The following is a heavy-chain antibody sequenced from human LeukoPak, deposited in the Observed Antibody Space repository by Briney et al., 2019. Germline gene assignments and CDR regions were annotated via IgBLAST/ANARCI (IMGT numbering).Heavy chain of an antibody. CDR3: ASRRVDTARYYYMDV. CDR1: GGSISSSSYY. J-gene: IGHJ6*03. V-gene: IGHV4-39*07. CDR2: IYYSGST. Sequence: SETLSLTCTVSGGSISSSSYYWGWIRQPPGKGQEWIGSIYYSGSTYYNPSLKSRVTISVDTSKNQFSLKLSSVTAADTAVYYCASRRVDTARYYYMDVWGKGTTVTVSS. D-gene: IGHD5-18*01.